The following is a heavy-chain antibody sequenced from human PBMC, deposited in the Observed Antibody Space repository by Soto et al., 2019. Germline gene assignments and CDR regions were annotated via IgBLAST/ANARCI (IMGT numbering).Heavy chain of an antibody. CDR1: GGSISGYY. Sequence: QVQLQESGPGLVKPSETLSLTCTVSGGSISGYYWTWIRQPAGKGLAWIGRKHTSGTTNYNPSLKTRVTMSIDTSTNQFSLNLSSVTAADTAVYFWARGGEFYVLDVWGQGTTVAVSS. J-gene: IGHJ6*02. CDR2: KHTSGTT. CDR3: ARGGEFYVLDV. D-gene: IGHD3-16*01. V-gene: IGHV4-4*07.